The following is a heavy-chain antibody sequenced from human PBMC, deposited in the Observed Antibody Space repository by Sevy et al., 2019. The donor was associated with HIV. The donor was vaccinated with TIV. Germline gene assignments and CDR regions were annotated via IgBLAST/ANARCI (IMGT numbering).Heavy chain of an antibody. J-gene: IGHJ4*02. Sequence: SETLSLTCTVSGGSISSGIYYWTWIRQPAGKGLEWIGRIYTSGITNYNPSLKSRVTISLDTSKNQFSLNLSSVTAADTAVYYCARYYYGSGKYYFDYWGQGTLVTVSS. CDR1: GGSISSGIYY. CDR3: ARYYYGSGKYYFDY. D-gene: IGHD3-10*01. CDR2: IYTSGIT. V-gene: IGHV4-61*02.